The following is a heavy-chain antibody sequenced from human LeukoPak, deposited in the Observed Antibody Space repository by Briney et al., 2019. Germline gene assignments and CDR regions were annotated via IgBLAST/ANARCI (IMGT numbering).Heavy chain of an antibody. CDR2: SNPNSGGT. D-gene: IGHD6-13*01. CDR3: ARSSVAGRWYAAAGTGGFDY. V-gene: IGHV1-2*02. J-gene: IGHJ4*02. Sequence: GASVKVSCKASGYTFTGYYMHWVRQAPGQGLEGMGWSNPNSGGTNYAQKFQGRVTMTRDTSISTAYMELSRLRSDDTAVYYCARSSVAGRWYAAAGTGGFDYWGQGTLVTVSS. CDR1: GYTFTGYY.